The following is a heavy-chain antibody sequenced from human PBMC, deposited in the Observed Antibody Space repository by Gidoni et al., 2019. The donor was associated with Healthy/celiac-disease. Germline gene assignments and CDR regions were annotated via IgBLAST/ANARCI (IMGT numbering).Heavy chain of an antibody. CDR3: ARQIVGAFDY. CDR2: IYYSGST. J-gene: IGHJ4*02. CDR1: GGSISSSSYY. Sequence: QLQLQESGPGLVKPSETLSLTCTVAGGSISSSSYYWGWIRQPPGKGLEWIGSIYYSGSTYYNPSLKSRVTISVDTSKNQFSLKLSSVTAADTAVYYCARQIVGAFDYWGQGTLVTVSS. V-gene: IGHV4-39*01. D-gene: IGHD1-26*01.